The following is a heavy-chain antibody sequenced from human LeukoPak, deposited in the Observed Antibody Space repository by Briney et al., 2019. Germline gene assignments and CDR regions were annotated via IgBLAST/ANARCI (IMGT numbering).Heavy chain of an antibody. D-gene: IGHD3-9*01. Sequence: SETLSLTCAVYGGSFSGYYWSWIRQPPGKGLEWIGEINHNGSTKYNPSLKSRVTISVDTSKNQFSLKLSSVTAADTAVYYCARGDILTGYFREFGFFDYWGQGTLVTVSS. CDR2: INHNGST. V-gene: IGHV4-34*01. CDR1: GGSFSGYY. CDR3: ARGDILTGYFREFGFFDY. J-gene: IGHJ4*02.